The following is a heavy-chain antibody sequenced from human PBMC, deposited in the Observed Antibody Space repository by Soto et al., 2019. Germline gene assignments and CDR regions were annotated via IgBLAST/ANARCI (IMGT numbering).Heavy chain of an antibody. D-gene: IGHD6-13*01. Sequence: GGSLRLSCAASGFTFSSYAMSWVRQAPGKGLEWVSAISGSGGSTYYADSVKGRFTISRDNSKNTLYLQMNSLRAEDTTVYYCAKDRSSSWYYFDYWGQGTLVTVSS. J-gene: IGHJ4*02. CDR3: AKDRSSSWYYFDY. V-gene: IGHV3-23*01. CDR2: ISGSGGST. CDR1: GFTFSSYA.